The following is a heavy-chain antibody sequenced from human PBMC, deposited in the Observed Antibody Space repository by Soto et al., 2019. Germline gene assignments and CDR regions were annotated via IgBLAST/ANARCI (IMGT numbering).Heavy chain of an antibody. CDR2: ISAYNGNT. V-gene: IGHV1-18*01. J-gene: IGHJ4*02. CDR1: GYSFSGYV. Sequence: CGASGYSFSGYVTGWFGPAPGQGLEWMGWISAYNGNTNYAQKLQGRVTMTTDSSTSTAYMELRSLRSDDTAVYYCAREWSGAARNWGQGTLVTVSS. CDR3: AREWSGAARN. D-gene: IGHD6-6*01.